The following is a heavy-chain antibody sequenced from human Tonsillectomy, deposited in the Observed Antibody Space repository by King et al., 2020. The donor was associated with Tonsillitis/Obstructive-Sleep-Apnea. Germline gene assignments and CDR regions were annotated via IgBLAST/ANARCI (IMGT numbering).Heavy chain of an antibody. Sequence: VQLQQWGAGLLKPSETLSLTCGVYGGSFSGYYWSWIRQPPGKGLEWIGEINHSGSTDYNSSLKSRVTISRDTSKNQFSLRLTSVTAADTAVYYCGTNAGDYYYYMDVRGKGTTVTVSS. D-gene: IGHD2-2*01. J-gene: IGHJ6*03. CDR1: GGSFSGYY. CDR2: INHSGST. V-gene: IGHV4-34*01. CDR3: GTNAGDYYYYMDV.